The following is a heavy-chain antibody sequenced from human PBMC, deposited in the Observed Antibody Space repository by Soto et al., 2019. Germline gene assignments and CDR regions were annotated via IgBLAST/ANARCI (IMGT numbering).Heavy chain of an antibody. CDR2: INHSGST. D-gene: IGHD3-3*01. CDR3: ARNGSYYDFWSGYYFGGGMDV. V-gene: IGHV4-34*01. Sequence: AETLSLTCAVYGGSFSVYYWSWIRQPPGKGLEWIGEINHSGSTNYNPSLKSRVTISVDTSKNQFSLKLSSVTAADTAVYYCARNGSYYDFWSGYYFGGGMDVWGQGTPVTVSS. CDR1: GGSFSVYY. J-gene: IGHJ6*02.